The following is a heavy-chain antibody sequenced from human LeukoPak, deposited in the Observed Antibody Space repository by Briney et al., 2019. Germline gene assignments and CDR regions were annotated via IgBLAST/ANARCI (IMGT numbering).Heavy chain of an antibody. V-gene: IGHV1-69*01. J-gene: IGHJ4*02. CDR3: AREAQYYYGSGSYYYDY. CDR1: GGTFSSYA. CDR2: IIPIFGTA. D-gene: IGHD3-10*01. Sequence: SVKVSCKASGGTFSSYAISWVRQAPGQGLEWMGGIIPIFGTANYAQKFQGRVTITADESTSTAYMELSSLRSEDTAVYYCAREAQYYYGSGSYYYDYWGQGTLVTVSS.